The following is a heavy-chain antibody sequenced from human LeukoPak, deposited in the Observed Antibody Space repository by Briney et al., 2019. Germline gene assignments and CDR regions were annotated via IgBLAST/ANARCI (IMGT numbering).Heavy chain of an antibody. CDR3: AKGTQSTEWSGFDL. D-gene: IGHD3-3*01. CDR2: IWYDGSKT. CDR1: GFTFSSYG. Sequence: GGSLRLSCAASGFTFSSYGMHWVRQAPGKGLEWVAVIWYDGSKTYYADSVKGRFTISRDDSKNTVYLQMNSLRAEDTAVYYCAKGTQSTEWSGFDLWGQGTMVTVSS. V-gene: IGHV3-33*06. J-gene: IGHJ3*01.